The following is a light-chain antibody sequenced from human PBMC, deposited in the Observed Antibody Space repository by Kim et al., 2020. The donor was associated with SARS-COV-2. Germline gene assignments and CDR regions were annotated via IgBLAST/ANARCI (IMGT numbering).Light chain of an antibody. J-gene: IGKJ4*01. V-gene: IGKV3-11*01. CDR3: QQRRSWPLT. CDR2: DTS. CDR1: QSVSSY. Sequence: EIVLTQSPATLSLSPGESATLSCRASQSVSSYLAWYQHKPGQAPRLLIYDTSNRATGIPARFSGSGSATDFTLTNSSLEPEDFAVYYCQQRRSWPLTFAGGTKVDIK.